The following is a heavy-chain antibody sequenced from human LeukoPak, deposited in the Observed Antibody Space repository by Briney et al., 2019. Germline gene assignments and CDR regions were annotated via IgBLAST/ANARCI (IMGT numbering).Heavy chain of an antibody. Sequence: PSETLSLTCTVSGGSISSSSYYWGWIRQPPGKGLEWIGSIYYSGSTYYNPSLKSRVTISVDTSKNQFSLRLSSVTAADTAVYYCARDPHRRGGYSYGYPDYWGQGTLVTVSS. CDR2: IYYSGST. V-gene: IGHV4-39*07. CDR1: GGSISSSSYY. D-gene: IGHD5-18*01. J-gene: IGHJ4*02. CDR3: ARDPHRRGGYSYGYPDY.